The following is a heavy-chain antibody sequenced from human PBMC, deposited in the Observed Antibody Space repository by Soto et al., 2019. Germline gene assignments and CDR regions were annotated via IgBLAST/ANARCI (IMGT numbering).Heavy chain of an antibody. Sequence: GGSLRLSCASSGFTFSSCSMNWVRQAPGKGLEWVSFISGSGDTKYYADSVKGRFTISRDNAKNSLYLQMSSLRDEDTAVYYCARQGVPGIAAAGRWFDPWGQGTLVTVSS. CDR3: ARQGVPGIAAAGRWFDP. CDR1: GFTFSSCS. J-gene: IGHJ5*02. CDR2: ISGSGDTK. D-gene: IGHD6-13*01. V-gene: IGHV3-48*02.